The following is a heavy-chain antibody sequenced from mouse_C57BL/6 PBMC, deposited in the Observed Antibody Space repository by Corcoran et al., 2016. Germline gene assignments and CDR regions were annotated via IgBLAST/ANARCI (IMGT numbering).Heavy chain of an antibody. CDR1: GYTFTDYY. J-gene: IGHJ4*01. CDR2: INPDNGDT. Sequence: EVQLQQSGPELVKPGASVRISCMASGYTFTDYYMNWVKQSHGKSLEWIGDINPDNGDTDYSQKFKGKATLTVDKSSNTAYMELRSLTSGDSAVYYCARFGYYGYGDYAMDYWGQGTSVTVSS. CDR3: ARFGYYGYGDYAMDY. V-gene: IGHV1-26*01. D-gene: IGHD2-2*01.